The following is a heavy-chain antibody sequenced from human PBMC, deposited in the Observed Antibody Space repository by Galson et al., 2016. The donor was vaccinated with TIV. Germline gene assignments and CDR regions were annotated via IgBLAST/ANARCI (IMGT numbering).Heavy chain of an antibody. V-gene: IGHV3-7*03. CDR1: QFHINDNW. D-gene: IGHD3-10*02. Sequence: SLKLNCTAPQFHINDNWMNWKPQAPTHGTQPRDTRKQDGSDRYYGDSVKGRFTISKDNAKRLLYLHMSSLRVEDTAVYYCASDPLFGGMDVWGQG. CDR2: RKQDGSDR. CDR3: ASDPLFGGMDV. J-gene: IGHJ6*02.